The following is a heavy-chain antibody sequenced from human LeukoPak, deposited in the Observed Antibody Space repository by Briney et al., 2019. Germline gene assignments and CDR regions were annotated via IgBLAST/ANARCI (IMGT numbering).Heavy chain of an antibody. V-gene: IGHV3-30*18. CDR3: AKDRSTVTHFDY. J-gene: IGHJ4*02. CDR1: GFTFSSYG. Sequence: GGSLRLSCAASGFTFSSYGMPWVRQAPGKGLEWVAVISYDGSNKYYADSVKGRFTISRDNSKNTLYLQMNSLRAEDTAVYYCAKDRSTVTHFDYWGQGTLVTVSS. CDR2: ISYDGSNK. D-gene: IGHD4-17*01.